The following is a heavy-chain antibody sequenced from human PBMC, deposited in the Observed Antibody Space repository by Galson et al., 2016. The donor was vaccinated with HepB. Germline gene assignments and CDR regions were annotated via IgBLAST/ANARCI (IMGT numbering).Heavy chain of an antibody. J-gene: IGHJ4*02. CDR2: IIPIFGTP. D-gene: IGHD3-3*01. CDR1: GGTFSNYA. CDR3: ARGPPNFWSGYYFDY. V-gene: IGHV1-69*13. Sequence: SVKVSCKASGGTFSNYAIGWVRQAPGQGPEWMGGIIPIFGTPNYAQKFRGRVTIIADESTSTAYMELSSLRSDDTAVYYCARGPPNFWSGYYFDYWGQGSLVTVSS.